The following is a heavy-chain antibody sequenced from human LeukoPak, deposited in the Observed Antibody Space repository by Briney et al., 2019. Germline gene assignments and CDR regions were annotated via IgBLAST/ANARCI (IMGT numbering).Heavy chain of an antibody. Sequence: PGGSLRLSCAASGFTFSSYAMSWVRQAPGKGLEWVAVTSSDLNVKLYADSVKGRFTISRDNSRSTLYLQMNSLRPEDTAIYYYAREGYYGSGSPPSLYFDYWGQGTLVTVSS. J-gene: IGHJ4*02. D-gene: IGHD3-10*01. CDR1: GFTFSSYA. V-gene: IGHV3-30*03. CDR2: TSSDLNVK. CDR3: AREGYYGSGSPPSLYFDY.